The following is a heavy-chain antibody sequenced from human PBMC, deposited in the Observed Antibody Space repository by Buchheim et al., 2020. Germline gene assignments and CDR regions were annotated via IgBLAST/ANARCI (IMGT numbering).Heavy chain of an antibody. Sequence: QGQLVQSGSELKTPGASVKVSCKASGYRFTESALNWIRQAPGQGLEWMGYINTYTGDPTYAQGFTGRFVFSLDTSVNTAYLQINNPRVEDTSVYYCAKDFQDRMDVWGQGTT. V-gene: IGHV7-4-1*02. CDR2: INTYTGDP. CDR1: GYRFTESA. D-gene: IGHD3-22*01. J-gene: IGHJ6*02. CDR3: AKDFQDRMDV.